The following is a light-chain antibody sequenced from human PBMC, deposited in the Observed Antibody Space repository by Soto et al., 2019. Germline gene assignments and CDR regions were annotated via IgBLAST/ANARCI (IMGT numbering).Light chain of an antibody. CDR2: DVT. J-gene: IGLJ2*01. CDR3: SSYTSIIAVV. CDR1: SNDIGAYNY. V-gene: IGLV2-14*03. Sequence: QSALTQPASVSGFPGHSITISCTCTSNDIGAYNYVSWYQHHPGKAPKLLIYDVTNRPSGISDRFSGSKSGRTASLTISALQPEDEADYYCSSYTSIIAVVFGGGTKLTVL.